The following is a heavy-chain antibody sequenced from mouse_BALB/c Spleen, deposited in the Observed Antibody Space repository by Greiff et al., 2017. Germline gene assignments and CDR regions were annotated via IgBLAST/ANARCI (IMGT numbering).Heavy chain of an antibody. CDR1: GFTFTDYY. Sequence: EVKLVESGGGLVQPGGSLRLSCATSGFTFTDYYMSWVRQPPGKALEWLGFIRNKANGYTTEYSASVKGRFTISRDNSQSILYLQMNTLRAEDSATYYCARDGYDYGGYYFDYWGQGTTLTVSS. V-gene: IGHV7-3*02. CDR3: ARDGYDYGGYYFDY. CDR2: IRNKANGYTT. D-gene: IGHD2-4*01. J-gene: IGHJ2*01.